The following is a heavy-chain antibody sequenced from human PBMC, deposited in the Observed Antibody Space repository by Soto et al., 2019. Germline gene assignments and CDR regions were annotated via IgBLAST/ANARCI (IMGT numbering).Heavy chain of an antibody. D-gene: IGHD3-9*01. CDR3: ARVAYYDILYGMDV. CDR1: GFTFSSYA. J-gene: IGHJ6*02. V-gene: IGHV3-30-3*01. Sequence: QVQLVESGGGVVQPGRSLRLSCAASGFTFSSYAMHWVRQAPGKGLEWVAVISYDGSNKYYADSVKGRFTISRDNSKNTLYLQMNSLRAEDTAVYYCARVAYYDILYGMDVWGQGTTVTVSS. CDR2: ISYDGSNK.